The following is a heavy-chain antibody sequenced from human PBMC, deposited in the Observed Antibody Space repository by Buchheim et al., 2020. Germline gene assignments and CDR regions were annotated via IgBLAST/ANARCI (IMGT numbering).Heavy chain of an antibody. CDR1: GFTFSSYS. D-gene: IGHD3-3*01. CDR3: ARASEDYDFWSGYIDY. V-gene: IGHV3-48*01. CDR2: ISSSSSTI. J-gene: IGHJ4*02. Sequence: EVQLVESGGGLVQPGGSLRLSCAASGFTFSSYSMNWVRQAPGKGLEWVSYISSSSSTIYYADAVKGRFTISSDNAKNPLYLQMNSLRAEDTAVYYCARASEDYDFWSGYIDYWGQGTL.